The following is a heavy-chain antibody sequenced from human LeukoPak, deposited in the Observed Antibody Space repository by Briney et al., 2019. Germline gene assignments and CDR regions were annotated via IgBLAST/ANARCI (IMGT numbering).Heavy chain of an antibody. V-gene: IGHV1-8*01. Sequence: ASVKVSCKASGYTFTSYDINWVRQATGQGLEWRGWMNPNSGNTGYAQKFQGRVTMTRNTSISTAYMELSSLRSEDTAVYYCARVPVRMLGFRWFDPWGQGTLVTVSS. CDR2: MNPNSGNT. J-gene: IGHJ5*02. CDR1: GYTFTSYD. D-gene: IGHD3-10*02. CDR3: ARVPVRMLGFRWFDP.